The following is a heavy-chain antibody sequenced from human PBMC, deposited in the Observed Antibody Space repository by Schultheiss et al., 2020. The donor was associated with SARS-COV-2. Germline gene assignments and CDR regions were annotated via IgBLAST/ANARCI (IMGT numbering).Heavy chain of an antibody. CDR3: AREEWFGVDY. Sequence: SETLSLTCTVSGGFISSYYWSWIRQPPGKGLEWIGYIYYSGSTNYNPSLKSRVTISVDTSKNQFSLKLSSVTAADTAVYYCAREEWFGVDYWGQGTLVTVSS. V-gene: IGHV4-59*01. CDR2: IYYSGST. J-gene: IGHJ4*02. D-gene: IGHD3-10*01. CDR1: GGFISSYY.